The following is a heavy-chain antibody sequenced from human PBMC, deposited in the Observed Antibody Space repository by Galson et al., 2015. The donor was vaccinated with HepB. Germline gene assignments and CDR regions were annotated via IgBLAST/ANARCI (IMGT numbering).Heavy chain of an antibody. V-gene: IGHV1-69*04. Sequence: SVKVSCKASGGTFSSYTISWVRQAPGQGLEWMGRIIPILGIANYAQKFQGRVTITGDKSTSTAYMELSSLRSEDTAVYYCAREAEVVAAAISFDYWDQGTLVTVSS. J-gene: IGHJ4*02. CDR1: GGTFSSYT. CDR3: AREAEVVAAAISFDY. CDR2: IIPILGIA. D-gene: IGHD2-15*01.